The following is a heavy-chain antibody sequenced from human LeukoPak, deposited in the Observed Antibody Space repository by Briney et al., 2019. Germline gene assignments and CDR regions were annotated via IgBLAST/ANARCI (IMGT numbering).Heavy chain of an antibody. Sequence: SETLSLTCTVSGGSISSYYWSWIRQPPGKGLEWIGYIYYSGSTNYNPSLKSRVTISVDTSKNQFSLKLSSVTAADTAVYYCARVLHRDGYKGYYYGMDVWGQGTTVTVSS. CDR2: IYYSGST. D-gene: IGHD5-24*01. CDR3: ARVLHRDGYKGYYYGMDV. V-gene: IGHV4-59*01. J-gene: IGHJ6*02. CDR1: GGSISSYY.